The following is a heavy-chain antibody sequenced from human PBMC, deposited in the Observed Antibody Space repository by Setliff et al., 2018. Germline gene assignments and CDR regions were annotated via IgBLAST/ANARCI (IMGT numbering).Heavy chain of an antibody. Sequence: QPGGSLRLSCAASGFTFSAYGVHWVRHAPGKGLEWVAVISYDGNNKYYADSVKGRSTITRDNSKNTVYLQMNSQRGEDTAVYYCARGDRFLAAGMDVWGKGTTVTVSS. CDR2: ISYDGNNK. CDR3: ARGDRFLAAGMDV. CDR1: GFTFSAYG. D-gene: IGHD3-3*01. J-gene: IGHJ6*03. V-gene: IGHV3-30-3*01.